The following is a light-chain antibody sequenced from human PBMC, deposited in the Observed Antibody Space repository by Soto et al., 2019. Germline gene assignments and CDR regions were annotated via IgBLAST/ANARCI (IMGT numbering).Light chain of an antibody. CDR3: TSYTSSSTYV. Sequence: QSVLTQPASVSGSPGQSIAISCTGTSSDVGGYKYVSWYQQHPGKAPKLMIYDVSNRPSGVSDRFSGSKSGNTASLTISGLQAEVEADYYCTSYTSSSTYVFGTGTKLTVL. CDR1: SSDVGGYKY. J-gene: IGLJ1*01. CDR2: DVS. V-gene: IGLV2-14*01.